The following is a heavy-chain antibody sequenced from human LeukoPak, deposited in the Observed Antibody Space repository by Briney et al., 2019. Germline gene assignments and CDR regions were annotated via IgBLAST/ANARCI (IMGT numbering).Heavy chain of an antibody. V-gene: IGHV3-48*02. J-gene: IGHJ4*02. D-gene: IGHD3-3*01. CDR2: ISSSSSTI. CDR3: ARGVDLWSGYSIGY. Sequence: GGSLRLSCAASGFTFSTYSMNWVRQAPGKGLEWVSYISSSSSTIYYADSVKGRFTISRDNAKNSLYLQMNSLRDEDTAVYYCARGVDLWSGYSIGYWGQGTLVTVSS. CDR1: GFTFSTYS.